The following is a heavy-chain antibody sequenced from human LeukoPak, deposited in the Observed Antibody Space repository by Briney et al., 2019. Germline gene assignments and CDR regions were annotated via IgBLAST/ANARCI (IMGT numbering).Heavy chain of an antibody. CDR1: GFTFSNAW. V-gene: IGHV3-7*01. CDR2: IKQDGSEK. J-gene: IGHJ6*03. Sequence: GGSLRLSCAASGFTFSNAWMSWVRQAPGKGLEWVANIKQDGSEKYYVDSVKGRFTISRDNAKNSLYLQMNSLRAEDTAVYYCARDRFRVFSGWYYYYYYMDVWGKGTTVTVSS. D-gene: IGHD6-19*01. CDR3: ARDRFRVFSGWYYYYYYMDV.